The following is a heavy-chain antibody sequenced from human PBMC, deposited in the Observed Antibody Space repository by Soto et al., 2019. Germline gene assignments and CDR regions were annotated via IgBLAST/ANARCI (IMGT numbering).Heavy chain of an antibody. CDR1: GGSISSYY. Sequence: PSETLSLTCTVSGGSISSYYWSWIRQPPGKGLEWIGYIYYSGSTNYNPSLKSRVTISVDTSKNQFSLKLSSVTAADTAVYYCARGLRYFDWLARYWGQGTLVTVSS. CDR2: IYYSGST. CDR3: ARGLRYFDWLARY. V-gene: IGHV4-59*01. D-gene: IGHD3-9*01. J-gene: IGHJ4*02.